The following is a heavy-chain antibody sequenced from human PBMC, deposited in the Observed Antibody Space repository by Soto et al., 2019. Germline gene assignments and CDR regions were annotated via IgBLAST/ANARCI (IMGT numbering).Heavy chain of an antibody. CDR2: ISWNSGSI. Sequence: EVQLVESGGGLVQPGRSLRLSCAASGFTFDDYAMHWVRQAPGKGLEWVSGISWNSGSIGYADSVKGRFTISRDNAKNSLYLQMNSLRAEDTALYYCARGYSSGWSNYWGQGTLVTVSS. D-gene: IGHD6-19*01. V-gene: IGHV3-9*01. J-gene: IGHJ4*02. CDR3: ARGYSSGWSNY. CDR1: GFTFDDYA.